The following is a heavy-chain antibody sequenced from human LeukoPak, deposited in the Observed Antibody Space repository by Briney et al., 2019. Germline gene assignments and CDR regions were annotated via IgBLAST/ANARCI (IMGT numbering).Heavy chain of an antibody. J-gene: IGHJ4*02. V-gene: IGHV3-11*01. Sequence: GGSLRLSCAASGFTFSDYYMSWMRQAAGKGLEGVSYISSSGSTIYYADSVKCRFTISRDNAKNSLYLQMTSLRAEDTAVYYWARDCTVRGVIITWGFDYWGQGTLVTVSS. CDR2: ISSSGSTI. CDR3: ARDCTVRGVIITWGFDY. D-gene: IGHD3-10*01. CDR1: GFTFSDYY.